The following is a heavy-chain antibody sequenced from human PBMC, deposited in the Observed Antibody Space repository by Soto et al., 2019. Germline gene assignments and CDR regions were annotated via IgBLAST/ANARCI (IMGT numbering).Heavy chain of an antibody. CDR2: INPSGGST. Sequence: GASVKVSCKASGYTFTSYYMHWVRQAPGQGLEWMGIINPSGGSTSYAQKFQGRVTMTRDTSTSTVYMELSSLRSEDTAVYYCAREGVSSIVVVPAANNDAFDIWGQGTMVTVSS. CDR3: AREGVSSIVVVPAANNDAFDI. J-gene: IGHJ3*02. D-gene: IGHD2-2*01. CDR1: GYTFTSYY. V-gene: IGHV1-46*01.